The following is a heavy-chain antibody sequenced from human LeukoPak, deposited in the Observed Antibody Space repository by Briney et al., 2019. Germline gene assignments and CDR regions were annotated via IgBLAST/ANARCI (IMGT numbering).Heavy chain of an antibody. CDR3: ARGPPLTYDGSGYYFFDY. CDR2: INHSGST. V-gene: IGHV4-34*01. J-gene: IGHJ4*02. D-gene: IGHD3-22*01. CDR1: GGSFSGNF. Sequence: PSETLSLTCAVDGGSFSGNFWTWIRKPPGKGLEWIGEINHSGSTNYNPSLKSRVTISVDTSKNHFYLKLSSVTAADTAVYYCARGPPLTYDGSGYYFFDYWGQGTLVTVSS.